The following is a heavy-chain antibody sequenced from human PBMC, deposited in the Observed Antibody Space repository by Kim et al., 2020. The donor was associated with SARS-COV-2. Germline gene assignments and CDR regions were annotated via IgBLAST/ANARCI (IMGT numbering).Heavy chain of an antibody. J-gene: IGHJ4*02. V-gene: IGHV3-30*01. D-gene: IGHD7-27*01. CDR3: ARAGETGIVYYFDY. Sequence: ADPVKGRLTISRDNSKNTLYLQMNSLRAEDTAVYYCARAGETGIVYYFDYWGQGTLVTVSS.